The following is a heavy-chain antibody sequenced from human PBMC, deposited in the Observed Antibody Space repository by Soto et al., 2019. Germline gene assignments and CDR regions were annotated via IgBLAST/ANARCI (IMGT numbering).Heavy chain of an antibody. Sequence: QVQLVESGGGVVQPGRSLRLSCTASGFTFSSYAMHWVRQAPGKGLEWVAVISYDGSNKYYADSVKGRFTISRDNSKNRMYMQMNSLRVEDTAVYYCARPYSSGWYGDLDYWGQGTLVTVS. CDR1: GFTFSSYA. D-gene: IGHD6-19*01. J-gene: IGHJ4*02. CDR3: ARPYSSGWYGDLDY. CDR2: ISYDGSNK. V-gene: IGHV3-30-3*01.